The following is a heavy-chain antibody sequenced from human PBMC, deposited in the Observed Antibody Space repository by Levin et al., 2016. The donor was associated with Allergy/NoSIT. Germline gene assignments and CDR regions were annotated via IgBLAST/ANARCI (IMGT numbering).Heavy chain of an antibody. J-gene: IGHJ4*02. Sequence: WVRQAPGQGLEWMGWISAYNGNTNYAQKLQGRVTMTTDTSTSTAYMELRSLRSDDTAVYYCASYDFWSGSPSFDYWGQGTLVTVSS. CDR2: ISAYNGNT. D-gene: IGHD3-3*01. V-gene: IGHV1-18*01. CDR3: ASYDFWSGSPSFDY.